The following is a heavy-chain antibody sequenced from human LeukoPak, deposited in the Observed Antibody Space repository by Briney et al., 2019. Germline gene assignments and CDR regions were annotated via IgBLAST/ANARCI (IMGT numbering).Heavy chain of an antibody. J-gene: IGHJ4*02. Sequence: ASQTLSLTCTVSGGSISSGDYYWSWIRQPAGKGLEWIGYIYYSGSTYYDPSLKSRVTISVDTSKNQFSLKLSSVTAADTAVYYCASQYYYDSSGYYPFDYWGQGTLVTVSS. CDR1: GGSISSGDYY. CDR2: IYYSGST. CDR3: ASQYYYDSSGYYPFDY. D-gene: IGHD3-22*01. V-gene: IGHV4-30-4*01.